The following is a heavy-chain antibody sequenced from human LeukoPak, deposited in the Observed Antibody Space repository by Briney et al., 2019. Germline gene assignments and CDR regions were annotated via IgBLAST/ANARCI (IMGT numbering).Heavy chain of an antibody. CDR3: ARGLDYYYYMDV. Sequence: PSETLSLTCTVSGGSISSYYWSWIRQPPGKGLEWIGYIYYSGSTNYNPSLKSRVTISVDTSKNQFSLKRSSVTAADTAVYYCARGLDYYYYMDVWGKGTTVTVSS. J-gene: IGHJ6*03. CDR1: GGSISSYY. CDR2: IYYSGST. V-gene: IGHV4-59*01.